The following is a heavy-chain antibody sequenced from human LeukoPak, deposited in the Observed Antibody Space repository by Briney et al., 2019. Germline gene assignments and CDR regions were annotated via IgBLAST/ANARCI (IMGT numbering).Heavy chain of an antibody. CDR1: GFTFSYYT. V-gene: IGHV3-21*01. J-gene: IGHJ5*01. CDR2: ISSTGSSI. Sequence: GGSLRLSCAASGFTFSYYTMSWFRQAPGKGLEWVSSISSTGSSIYYADSVKGRFTISRDNAKNSLYLQMSSLRVEDTAVYYCARDDVAWNDVHWFDSWGQGTLVTVSS. CDR3: ARDDVAWNDVHWFDS. D-gene: IGHD1-1*01.